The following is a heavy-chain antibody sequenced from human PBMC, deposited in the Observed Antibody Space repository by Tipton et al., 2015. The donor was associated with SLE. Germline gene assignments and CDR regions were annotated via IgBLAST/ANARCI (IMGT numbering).Heavy chain of an antibody. D-gene: IGHD4-17*01. Sequence: TLSLTCAVYGGPFSAYYWSWIRQPPGKGLEWIGEINYSGSTKYNPSLKSRVTISVDTSKNQFSLKLSSVTAADTAVYYCARLPTGFPNWFDPRGQGTLVTVSS. CDR3: ARLPTGFPNWFDP. V-gene: IGHV4-34*01. J-gene: IGHJ5*02. CDR2: INYSGST. CDR1: GGPFSAYY.